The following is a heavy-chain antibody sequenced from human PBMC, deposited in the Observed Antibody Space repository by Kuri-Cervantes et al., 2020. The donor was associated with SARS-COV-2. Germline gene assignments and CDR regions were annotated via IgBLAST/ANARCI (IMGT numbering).Heavy chain of an antibody. D-gene: IGHD6-13*01. J-gene: IGHJ4*02. Sequence: GGSLRLSCTASGFAFNLYAISWVRQGPGKGLEWVGRIKSKTDGGTTDYAAPVKGRFTISRDDSKNTLYLQMNSLRAEDTAVYYCARDLQQLVRGYFDSWGQGNLVTVSS. CDR1: GFAFNLYA. CDR3: ARDLQQLVRGYFDS. CDR2: IKSKTDGGTT. V-gene: IGHV3-15*01.